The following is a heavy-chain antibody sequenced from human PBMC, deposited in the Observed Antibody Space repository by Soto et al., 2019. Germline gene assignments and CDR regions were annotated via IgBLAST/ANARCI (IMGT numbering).Heavy chain of an antibody. D-gene: IGHD3-9*01. CDR3: ARDLNYDILTGYRSPRRYYFDY. CDR1: GFTFSSYS. V-gene: IGHV3-48*01. J-gene: IGHJ4*02. CDR2: ISTNRSNK. Sequence: GGSLRLSCAASGFTFSSYSMNWVRQAPGKGLERIAYISTNRSNKYYADSVKGRFTISRDNSKNTLYLQMNSLRAEDTAVYYCARDLNYDILTGYRSPRRYYFDYWGQGTLVTVSS.